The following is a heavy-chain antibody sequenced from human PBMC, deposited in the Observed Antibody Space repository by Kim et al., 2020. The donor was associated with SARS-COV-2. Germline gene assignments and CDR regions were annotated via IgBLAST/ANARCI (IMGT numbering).Heavy chain of an antibody. V-gene: IGHV3-73*01. CDR3: ARYFRETGNFYYMDV. CDR1: GFIISDST. J-gene: IGHJ6*03. D-gene: IGHD1-1*01. CDR2: VRSKTYTYAT. Sequence: GGSLRLSCAASGFIISDSTMHWVRQASGKGLEWVGRVRSKTYTYATAYAASVKGRFTISRDDSKNTAYLQMDSLKTEDTAVYYCARYFRETGNFYYMDVWGKGTTVTVSS.